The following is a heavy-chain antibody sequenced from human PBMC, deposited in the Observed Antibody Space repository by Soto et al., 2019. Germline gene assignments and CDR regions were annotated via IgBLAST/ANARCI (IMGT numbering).Heavy chain of an antibody. CDR1: GDSIISIYH. CDR3: ARGGSTYYYDSSGYYSDY. V-gene: IGHV4-38-2*02. CDR2: IFHTGTT. D-gene: IGHD3-22*01. Sequence: PSETLSLTCTVSGDSIISIYHWAWIRQPPGRSLEWIASIFHTGTTYYTPSLKSRVTISVDTSKNQFSLKLSSVTAADTAVYYCARGGSTYYYDSSGYYSDYWGQGTLVTVSS. J-gene: IGHJ4*02.